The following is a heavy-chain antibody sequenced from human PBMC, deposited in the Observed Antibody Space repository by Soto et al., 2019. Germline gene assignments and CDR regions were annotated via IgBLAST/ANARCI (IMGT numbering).Heavy chain of an antibody. CDR3: ARVISSPDDYFDY. J-gene: IGHJ4*02. CDR2: ISHTGTT. CDR1: GDSISGFGW. D-gene: IGHD2-2*01. Sequence: PSETLSLTCAVSGDSISGFGWWGWVRLPPGRGLEGFGEISHTGTTNYSPSLTSRVTISVDKPKNQFSLNLTSVTAADTAVYYCARVISSPDDYFDYWGQGTVVTVSS. V-gene: IGHV4-4*02.